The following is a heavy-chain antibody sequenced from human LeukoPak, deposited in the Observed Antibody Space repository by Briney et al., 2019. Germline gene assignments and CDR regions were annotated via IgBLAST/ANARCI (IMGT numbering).Heavy chain of an antibody. V-gene: IGHV4-31*03. Sequence: SETLSLTCTVSDGSISSGGYYWSWIRQHPGKGLEWIGYIYYSGSTYYNPSLKSRVTISVDTSKNQFSLKLSSVTAADTAVYYCARVPSSGYYPLFDYWGQGTLVTVSS. CDR2: IYYSGST. CDR1: DGSISSGGYY. CDR3: ARVPSSGYYPLFDY. D-gene: IGHD3-22*01. J-gene: IGHJ4*02.